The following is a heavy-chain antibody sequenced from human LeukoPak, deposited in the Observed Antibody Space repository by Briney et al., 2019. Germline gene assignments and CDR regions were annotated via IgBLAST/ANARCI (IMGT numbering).Heavy chain of an antibody. Sequence: ASVKVSCKASGYTFTGYYMHWVRQAPGQGLEWMGRINPNSGGTNYAQKFQGRVTMTRDTSISTAYMELSRLRSDDMAVYYCARDYRQLWLPDYYYYGMDVWGQGTTVTVSS. V-gene: IGHV1-2*06. J-gene: IGHJ6*02. CDR1: GYTFTGYY. CDR2: INPNSGGT. CDR3: ARDYRQLWLPDYYYYGMDV. D-gene: IGHD5-18*01.